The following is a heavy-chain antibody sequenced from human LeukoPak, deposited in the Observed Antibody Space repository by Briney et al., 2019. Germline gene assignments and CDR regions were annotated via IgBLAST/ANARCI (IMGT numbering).Heavy chain of an antibody. J-gene: IGHJ6*03. CDR1: GFTFSSYG. D-gene: IGHD3-10*01. V-gene: IGHV3-30*18. Sequence: GRSLRLSCAASGFTFSSYGMHWVRQAPRKGLEWVAVISYDGSNKYYADSVKCRLTISRDNSKNTLYLQMNSLRAEDTAVYYCAKVMVRGVNHLYYMDVWGKGTTVTVSS. CDR2: ISYDGSNK. CDR3: AKVMVRGVNHLYYMDV.